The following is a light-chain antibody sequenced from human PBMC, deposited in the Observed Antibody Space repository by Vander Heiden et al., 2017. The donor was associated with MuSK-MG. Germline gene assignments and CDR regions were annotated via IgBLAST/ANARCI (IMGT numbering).Light chain of an antibody. V-gene: IGKV1-5*01. Sequence: DFQMTQSPSTLSASVGDRVTITCRASQSISTWLAWYQQKPGKAPELLIYDASSLKSGVPSRFSGSASGTEFTLTISSLQPDDFATYYCQYDNSYFFSFGHGTKVELK. CDR3: QYDNSYFFS. CDR2: DAS. J-gene: IGKJ3*01. CDR1: QSISTW.